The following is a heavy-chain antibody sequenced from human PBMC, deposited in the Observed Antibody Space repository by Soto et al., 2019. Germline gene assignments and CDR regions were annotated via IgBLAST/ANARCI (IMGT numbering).Heavy chain of an antibody. CDR3: AREGALGGPNWFDP. V-gene: IGHV1-3*04. D-gene: IGHD3-16*01. J-gene: IGHJ5*02. CDR1: WYTFANYS. CDR2: INTGNART. Sequence: APVKGSCKASWYTFANYSLKLLRPAPGQRLEWMGWINTGNARTQYSQTFQDRITITRDTSATTAYMELGSLASEDTAVYYCAREGALGGPNWFDPWGQGTLVTVSS.